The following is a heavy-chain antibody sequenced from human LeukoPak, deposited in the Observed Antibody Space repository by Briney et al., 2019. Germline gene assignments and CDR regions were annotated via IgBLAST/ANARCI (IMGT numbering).Heavy chain of an antibody. J-gene: IGHJ5*02. CDR1: GGSISSYY. D-gene: IGHD2-15*01. Sequence: SETLSLTCTVSGGSISSYYWSWIRQPPGKGLEWIGEINHSGSTNYNPSLKSRVTISVDTSKNQFSLKLSSVTAADTAVYYCARAGCSGGNCYLQYNWFDPWGQGTLVIVSS. V-gene: IGHV4-34*01. CDR2: INHSGST. CDR3: ARAGCSGGNCYLQYNWFDP.